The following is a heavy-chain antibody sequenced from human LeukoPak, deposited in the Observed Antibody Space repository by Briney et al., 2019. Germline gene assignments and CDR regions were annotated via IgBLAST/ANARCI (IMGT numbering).Heavy chain of an antibody. V-gene: IGHV3-9*01. D-gene: IGHD1-26*01. CDR3: AKDIGIVGATAFDY. CDR2: ISWNSGSI. CDR1: GFTFDDYA. J-gene: IGHJ4*02. Sequence: GGSLRLSCAASGFTFDDYAMHWVRQAPGKGLEWVSGISWNSGSIGYADSVKGRFTISRDNAKNPLYLQMNSLRAEDTALYYCAKDIGIVGATAFDYWGQGTLVTVSS.